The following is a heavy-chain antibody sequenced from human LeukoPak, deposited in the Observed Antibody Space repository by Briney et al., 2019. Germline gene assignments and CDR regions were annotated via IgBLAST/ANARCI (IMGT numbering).Heavy chain of an antibody. CDR2: ISAYNGNT. J-gene: IGHJ6*02. CDR1: GYTFTSYG. Sequence: ASVTVSCKASGYTFTSYGISWVRQAPGQGLEWMGWISAYNGNTNYAQKLQGRVTMTTDTSTSTAYMELRSLRPEDTAMFYCARDRFFTSSYVMDVWGQGTTVTVSS. V-gene: IGHV1-18*01. CDR3: ARDRFFTSSYVMDV. D-gene: IGHD2-2*01.